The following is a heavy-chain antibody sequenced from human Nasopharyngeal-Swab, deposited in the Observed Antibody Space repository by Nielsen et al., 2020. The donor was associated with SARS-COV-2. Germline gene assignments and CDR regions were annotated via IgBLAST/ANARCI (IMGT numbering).Heavy chain of an antibody. CDR1: GYSFTSYW. CDR3: ARRSGTTDYFDY. Sequence: GGSLRLSCKGSGYSFTSYWISWVRQMPGKGPEWMGRIDPSDSYTNYSPSFQGHVTISADKSISTAYLQWSSLKASDTAMYYCARRSGTTDYFDYWGQGTLVTVSS. V-gene: IGHV5-10-1*01. CDR2: IDPSDSYT. D-gene: IGHD1-1*01. J-gene: IGHJ4*02.